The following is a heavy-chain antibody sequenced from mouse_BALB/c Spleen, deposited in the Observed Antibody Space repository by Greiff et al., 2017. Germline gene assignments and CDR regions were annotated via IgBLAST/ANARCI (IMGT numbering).Heavy chain of an antibody. CDR2: IVPENGDT. CDR3: SGARAGHYFDY. J-gene: IGHJ2*01. V-gene: IGHV14-4*02. D-gene: IGHD3-1*01. Sequence: VQLKQSGAELVRSGASVKLSCTASGFNIKDSYMHWVKQRPEQGLEWIGGIVPENGDTEYAPKFQGKATMTADTSSNTAYLQLSSLTSEDTAVYYCSGARAGHYFDYWGQGTTLTVSS. CDR1: GFNIKDSY.